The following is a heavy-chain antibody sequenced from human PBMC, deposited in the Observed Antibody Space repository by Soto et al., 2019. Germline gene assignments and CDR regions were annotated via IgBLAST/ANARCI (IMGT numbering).Heavy chain of an antibody. CDR2: IYPSDSDT. V-gene: IGHV5-51*03. CDR1: GYSFISYW. CDR3: ARPLVSAVDIFDF. Sequence: EVQLVQSGAEVKQPGASLKISCKASGYSFISYWIGWVRQMPGKGLEWMGIIYPSDSDTRYSPSFQGQVTISADKSISTAYLQWSSLKASDTAMYYCARPLVSAVDIFDFWGQGTMVTVSS. D-gene: IGHD6-13*01. J-gene: IGHJ4*02.